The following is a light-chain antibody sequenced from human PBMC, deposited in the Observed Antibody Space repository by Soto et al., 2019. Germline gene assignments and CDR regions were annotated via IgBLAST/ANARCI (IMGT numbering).Light chain of an antibody. CDR1: QSISSY. V-gene: IGKV1-5*03. CDR2: KAS. J-gene: IGKJ1*01. Sequence: DIQMTQSPSSLSASVGDRVTITCRASQSISSYLNWYQQKPGKAPKLLIYKASTLKSGVPSRFSGSGSGTEFTLTISSLQPDDFATYYCQQYNSSWTFGQGTKVDI. CDR3: QQYNSSWT.